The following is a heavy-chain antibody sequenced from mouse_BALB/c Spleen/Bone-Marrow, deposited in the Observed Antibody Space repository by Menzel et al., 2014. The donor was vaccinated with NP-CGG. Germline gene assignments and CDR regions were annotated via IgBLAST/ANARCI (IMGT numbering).Heavy chain of an antibody. CDR2: IHYSGST. D-gene: IGHD1-1*01. CDR3: ARGGYYGSSYFDY. CDR1: GYSITSGYN. Sequence: DVQLQESGPDLVKPSQSLSLTCTVTGYSITSGYNWHWIQQFPGNRLEWMGYIHYSGSTNYNPSLKSRISITRDTSKNQFFLQLNSVTTEDTATYYCARGGYYGSSYFDYWGQGTTLTVSS. V-gene: IGHV3-1*02. J-gene: IGHJ2*01.